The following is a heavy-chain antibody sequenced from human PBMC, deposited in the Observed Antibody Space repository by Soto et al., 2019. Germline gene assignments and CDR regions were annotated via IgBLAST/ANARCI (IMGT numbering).Heavy chain of an antibody. V-gene: IGHV1-46*01. CDR3: ARDNGWFDP. Sequence: QVQLVQSGAEVKKPGASVKVSCKASGYSFTSYYMHWVRQAPGQGLEWVGIMNPSGGSASYAQKFQCRVIMTRDTSTSTDFMELSGLRSEDTAVYYWARDNGWFDPWGQGTLVTVTS. CDR2: MNPSGGSA. CDR1: GYSFTSYY. J-gene: IGHJ5*02.